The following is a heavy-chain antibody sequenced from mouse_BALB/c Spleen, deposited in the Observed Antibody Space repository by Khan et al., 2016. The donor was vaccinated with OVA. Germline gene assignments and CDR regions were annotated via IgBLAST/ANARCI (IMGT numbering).Heavy chain of an antibody. J-gene: IGHJ1*01. Sequence: QVQLQHSGAELVRPGTSVKLSCKASGYSFTSYWMNWVKQRPGQGLEWIGIIHPSDSETKLNQKFKDKATLPVDKSSSTAYMQLRSPTSEDSAVYYCARGTTTSYWYFDVWGAGITVTVSS. CDR1: GYSFTSYW. CDR3: ARGTTTSYWYFDV. CDR2: IHPSDSET. V-gene: IGHV1-61*01. D-gene: IGHD1-1*01.